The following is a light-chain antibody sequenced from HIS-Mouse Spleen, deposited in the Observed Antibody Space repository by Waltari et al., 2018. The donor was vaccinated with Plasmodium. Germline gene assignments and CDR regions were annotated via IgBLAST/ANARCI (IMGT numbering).Light chain of an antibody. J-gene: IGLJ3*02. CDR2: DDS. Sequence: SYVLTQPPSVSVAPGQTARITCGENNIGSKSVHWYQQKPGQAPVLVVYDDSDRPSGSPGRFSGSNAGNTATLTISRVEAGDEADYYCQVWDSSSDHWVFGGGTKLTVL. CDR1: NIGSKS. V-gene: IGLV3-21*02. CDR3: QVWDSSSDHWV.